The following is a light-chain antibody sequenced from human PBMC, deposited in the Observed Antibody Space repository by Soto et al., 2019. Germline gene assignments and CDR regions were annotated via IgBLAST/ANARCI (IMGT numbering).Light chain of an antibody. CDR3: QQYNNWPWT. CDR1: QSVSSN. Sequence: EIVMTQSPATLSVSPGERATLSCRASQSVSSNLAWYQQKPGQAPRLLIYGASTRDTGIPARFSGSESGTEFTLTISSLQSADFAVYCCQQYNNWPWTFGQGTKVEIK. V-gene: IGKV3-15*01. J-gene: IGKJ1*01. CDR2: GAS.